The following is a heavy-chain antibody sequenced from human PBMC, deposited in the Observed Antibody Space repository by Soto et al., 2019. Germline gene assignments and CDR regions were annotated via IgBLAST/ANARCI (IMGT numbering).Heavy chain of an antibody. Sequence: GGSLRLSCAASGFTFSSYAMSWVRQAPGKGLEWVGRSRNKDHTYSTEYAASVKGRFTISRDDSENSLRLHMNSLKTEDTAVYFCVRGNRGFDYWGQGTLVTVSS. V-gene: IGHV3-72*01. D-gene: IGHD7-27*01. J-gene: IGHJ4*02. CDR3: VRGNRGFDY. CDR2: SRNKDHTYST. CDR1: GFTFSSYA.